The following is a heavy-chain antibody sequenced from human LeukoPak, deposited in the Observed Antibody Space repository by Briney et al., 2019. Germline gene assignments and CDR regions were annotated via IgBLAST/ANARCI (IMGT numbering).Heavy chain of an antibody. J-gene: IGHJ6*02. CDR3: AKGAAGYYGMDV. CDR1: GFTFSSYA. V-gene: IGHV3-30-3*01. CDR2: ISYDGSNK. Sequence: GGSLRLSCAASGFTFSSYAMHWVRQAPGKGLEWVAVISYDGSNKYYADSVRGRFTISRDNAKNSLYLQMNSLRAEDTALYYCAKGAAGYYGMDVWGQGTTVTVSS.